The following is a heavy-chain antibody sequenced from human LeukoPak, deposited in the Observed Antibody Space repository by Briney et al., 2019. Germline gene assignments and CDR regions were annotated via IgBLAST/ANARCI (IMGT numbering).Heavy chain of an antibody. CDR1: GGSISDYY. Sequence: KTSETLSLTCTVSGGSISDYYWSWIRQPAGKGLEWIGRISVTDSTNYNPSLTSRVTMSVDTSKNQFSLNLRSLSAADTAVYYCARHSLDPPYDSSGFPPDYWGQGTLVTVSS. V-gene: IGHV4-4*07. D-gene: IGHD3-22*01. J-gene: IGHJ4*02. CDR3: ARHSLDPPYDSSGFPPDY. CDR2: ISVTDST.